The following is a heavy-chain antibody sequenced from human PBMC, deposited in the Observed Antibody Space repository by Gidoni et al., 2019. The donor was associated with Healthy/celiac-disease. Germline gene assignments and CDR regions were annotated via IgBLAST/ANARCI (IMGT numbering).Heavy chain of an antibody. CDR2: IYYSGST. Sequence: QLQLQESGPGLVKPSETLSLTCTVSGGSISSSSYYWGWIRQPPGKGLEWIGSIYYSGSTYYNPSLKSRVTISVDTSKNQFSLKLSSVTAADTAVYYCARGRGAVAGTGRWYFDLWGRGTLVTVSS. CDR3: ARGRGAVAGTGRWYFDL. D-gene: IGHD6-19*01. V-gene: IGHV4-39*01. CDR1: GGSISSSSYY. J-gene: IGHJ2*01.